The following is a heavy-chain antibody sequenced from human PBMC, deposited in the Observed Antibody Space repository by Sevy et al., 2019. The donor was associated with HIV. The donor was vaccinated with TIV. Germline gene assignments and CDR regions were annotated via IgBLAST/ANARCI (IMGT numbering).Heavy chain of an antibody. CDR3: AKDHAVTTEWVVFDS. CDR1: GFTFSHYA. J-gene: IGHJ4*02. CDR2: ISFDGASR. D-gene: IGHD4-17*01. Sequence: GGSLRLSCAASGFTFSHYAMHWIRQAPGKGLEWVAAISFDGASRNYAHSVRGRFTISRDDSKNTVYLHMRGLRSEDTAVYFCAKDHAVTTEWVVFDSWGQGTLVTVSS. V-gene: IGHV3-30*18.